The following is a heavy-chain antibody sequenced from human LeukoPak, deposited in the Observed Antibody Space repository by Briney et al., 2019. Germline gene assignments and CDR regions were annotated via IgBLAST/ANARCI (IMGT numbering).Heavy chain of an antibody. V-gene: IGHV4-61*02. CDR2: IYTSGST. CDR3: ATVRGGAFDI. J-gene: IGHJ3*02. Sequence: PSQNLSLNCTVSGDSISSGDYYWSSIRQPAGKGLEWIGRIYTSGSTNYNPSLKSRVTISVDTSKNQFSLKLSSVTAADTAVYYCATVRGGAFDIWGQGTMVTVSS. D-gene: IGHD3-10*01. CDR1: GDSISSGDYY.